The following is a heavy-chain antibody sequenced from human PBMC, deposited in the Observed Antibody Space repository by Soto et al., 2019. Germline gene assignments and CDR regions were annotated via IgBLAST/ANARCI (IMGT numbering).Heavy chain of an antibody. CDR3: ATRVGNIGWYWLDT. J-gene: IGHJ5*02. CDR1: GFTFSSSA. CDR2: IVLGNGNT. D-gene: IGHD6-19*01. V-gene: IGHV1-58*01. Sequence: ASVKVSCKASGFTFSSSAVQWVRQARGQRLEWIGWIVLGNGNTNYAQKFQERVTITRDMSTSTAYMEVRSLTSDDTAVYYCATRVGNIGWYWLDTWGQGTLVTVSS.